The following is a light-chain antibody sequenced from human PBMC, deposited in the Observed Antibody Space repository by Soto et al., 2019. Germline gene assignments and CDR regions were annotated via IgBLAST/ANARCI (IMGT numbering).Light chain of an antibody. CDR3: SSYTSSSTRV. CDR2: EVS. Sequence: QSVLPQPASVSGSPGQSITISCTGTSSDVGAYDLVSWYQQHPDKAPKLMIYEVSNRPSGVSNRFSGSKSVNTATLTISGLQAEDEADYYCSSYTSSSTRVFGTGTKVTVL. J-gene: IGLJ1*01. CDR1: SSDVGAYDL. V-gene: IGLV2-14*03.